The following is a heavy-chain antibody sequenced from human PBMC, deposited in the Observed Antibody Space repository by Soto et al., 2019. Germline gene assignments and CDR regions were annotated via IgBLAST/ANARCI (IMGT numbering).Heavy chain of an antibody. J-gene: IGHJ3*02. V-gene: IGHV1-69*06. CDR3: ASYEYYDILTGSGAFDI. D-gene: IGHD3-9*01. CDR1: GGTFSSYA. CDR2: IIPIFGTA. Sequence: ASVKVSFKASGGTFSSYAISWVRQAPGQGLEWMGGIIPIFGTANYAQKFQGRVTITADKSTSTAYMELSSLRSEDTAVYYCASYEYYDILTGSGAFDIWGQGTMVTVSS.